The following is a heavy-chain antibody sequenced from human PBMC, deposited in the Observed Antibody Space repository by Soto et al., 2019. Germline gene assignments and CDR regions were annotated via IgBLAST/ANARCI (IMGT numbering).Heavy chain of an antibody. CDR1: GGSISSSSYY. CDR3: ARLDFSGSYYFISWFDP. Sequence: PSETLSLTWTVSGGSISSSSYYWGWIRQPPGKGLEWIGSIYYSGSTYYNPSLKSRVTISVDTSKNQFSLKLSSVTAADTAVYYCARLDFSGSYYFISWFDPWGQGTLVTVSS. J-gene: IGHJ5*02. CDR2: IYYSGST. D-gene: IGHD1-26*01. V-gene: IGHV4-39*01.